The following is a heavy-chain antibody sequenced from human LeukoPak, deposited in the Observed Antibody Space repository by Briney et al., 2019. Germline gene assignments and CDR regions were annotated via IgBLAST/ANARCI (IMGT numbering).Heavy chain of an antibody. J-gene: IGHJ4*02. CDR2: IYHTGST. Sequence: PSETLSLTRSVSGGPITEYYWSWIRQPPGKGLEWIGYIYHTGSTNYSPSLKSRVTMSVDASRNQFSLKLVSVTAADTAVYYCANSATVAGTRVFDYWGQGTLVTVSS. V-gene: IGHV4-59*03. CDR3: ANSATVAGTRVFDY. CDR1: GGPITEYY. D-gene: IGHD6-19*01.